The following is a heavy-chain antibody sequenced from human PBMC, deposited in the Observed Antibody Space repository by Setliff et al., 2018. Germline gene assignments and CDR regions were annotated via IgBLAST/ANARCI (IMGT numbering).Heavy chain of an antibody. J-gene: IGHJ6*03. CDR1: GFTFSSYE. Sequence: GSLRLSCAASGFTFSSYEMNWVRRAPGKGLQWVSYISSSGSTMYYADSVKGRFTISRDNAKNSLYLQMNSLRAEDTAVYYCATSPPLYYYYYYYMDVWGKGTTVTVSS. CDR2: ISSSGSTM. V-gene: IGHV3-48*03. CDR3: ATSPPLYYYYYYYMDV.